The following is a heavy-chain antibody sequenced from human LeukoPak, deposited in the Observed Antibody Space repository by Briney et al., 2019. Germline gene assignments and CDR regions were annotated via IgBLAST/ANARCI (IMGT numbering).Heavy chain of an antibody. CDR3: TRDTPTGYYYCYYGMDV. D-gene: IGHD4-11*01. CDR2: ISYDGSNK. J-gene: IGHJ6*02. CDR1: GFTFSSYA. Sequence: GGSLRLSCAASGFTFSSYAMHWVRQAPGKGLEWVAVISYDGSNKYYADSVKGRFTISRDNSKNTLYLQMNSLRVEDTAVYYCTRDTPTGYYYCYYGMDVWGQGTTVTVSS. V-gene: IGHV3-30*04.